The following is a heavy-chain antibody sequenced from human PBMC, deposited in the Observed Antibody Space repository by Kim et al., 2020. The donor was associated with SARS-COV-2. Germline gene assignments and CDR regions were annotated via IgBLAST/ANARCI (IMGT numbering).Heavy chain of an antibody. CDR3: ARAVTYCGGDCYSSLGY. CDR1: GFTFSSYG. Sequence: GGSLRLSCAASGFTFSSYGMHWVRQAPGKGLEWVAVIWYDGSNKYYADSVKGRFTISRDNSKNTLYLQMNSLRAEDTAVYYCARAVTYCGGDCYSSLGYWGQGTLVTVSS. V-gene: IGHV3-33*01. D-gene: IGHD2-21*02. CDR2: IWYDGSNK. J-gene: IGHJ4*02.